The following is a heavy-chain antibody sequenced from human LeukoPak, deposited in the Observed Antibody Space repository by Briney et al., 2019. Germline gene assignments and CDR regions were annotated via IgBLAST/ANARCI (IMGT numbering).Heavy chain of an antibody. V-gene: IGHV1-18*01. D-gene: IGHD2-2*01. J-gene: IGHJ4*02. Sequence: ASVKVSCKACGYTFSNFGISWVRQAPGQGLEWMGWISGNNDNPNYGQKFQGRLTVTTDSSTNTAYMELRNLRSDDTAVYYCARDGTSTDDYWGQGTLVTVSS. CDR2: ISGNNDNP. CDR3: ARDGTSTDDY. CDR1: GYTFSNFG.